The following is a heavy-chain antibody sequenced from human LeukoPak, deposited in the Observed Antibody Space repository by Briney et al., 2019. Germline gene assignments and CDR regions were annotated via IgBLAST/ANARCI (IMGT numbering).Heavy chain of an antibody. CDR2: ISGSGGGT. J-gene: IGHJ6*03. D-gene: IGHD1-26*01. CDR3: ANWDESFFYMDV. Sequence: GGSLRLSCVASRFTFNMYAMSWVRQAPGGGLEGVSSISGSGGGTFYRNSVRDRFIISRAHSRNTLFLEMRALRAEDTAMYYCANWDESFFYMDVWGKGTTVTVSS. V-gene: IGHV3-23*01. CDR1: RFTFNMYA.